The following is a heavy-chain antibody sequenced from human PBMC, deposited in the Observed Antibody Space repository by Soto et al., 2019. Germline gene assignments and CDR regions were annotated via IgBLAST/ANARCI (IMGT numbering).Heavy chain of an antibody. CDR2: ISSSSSTI. CDR3: ARGGDIVVVVAEYYYYYGMDV. V-gene: IGHV3-48*02. Sequence: GGSLRLSCAASGFTFSCYSMNWVRQAPGKGLEWVSYISSSSSTIYYADSVKGRFTISRDNAKNSLYLQMNSLRDEDTAVYYCARGGDIVVVVAEYYYYYGMDVWGQGTTVTVSS. J-gene: IGHJ6*02. CDR1: GFTFSCYS. D-gene: IGHD2-15*01.